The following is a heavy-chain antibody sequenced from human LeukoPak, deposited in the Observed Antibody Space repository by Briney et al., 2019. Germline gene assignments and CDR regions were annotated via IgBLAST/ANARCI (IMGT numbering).Heavy chain of an antibody. D-gene: IGHD2-15*01. CDR3: ARVYSYFDI. CDR1: GFTFSSYA. Sequence: GRSLRLSCAASGFTFSSYAMHWVRQAPGKGLEWVSYISSSGSTIYYADSVKGRFTISRDNAKNSLYLQMNSLRAEDTAVYYCARVYSYFDIWGQGTMVTVSS. J-gene: IGHJ3*02. CDR2: ISSSGSTI. V-gene: IGHV3-48*04.